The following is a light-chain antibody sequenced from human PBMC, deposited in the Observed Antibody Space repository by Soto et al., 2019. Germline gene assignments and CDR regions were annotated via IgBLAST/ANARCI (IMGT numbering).Light chain of an antibody. CDR2: AAS. V-gene: IGKV1-27*01. Sequence: DIQMTQSPSSLSAFVGGRVTITCRASQGISNSLAWYQQKPGKGPKLLIYAASTLQSGVPSRFSGSGSGRDFTLTISSLQPEDVATYYCQKYNSAPLTFGPGTKVDIK. CDR1: QGISNS. J-gene: IGKJ3*01. CDR3: QKYNSAPLT.